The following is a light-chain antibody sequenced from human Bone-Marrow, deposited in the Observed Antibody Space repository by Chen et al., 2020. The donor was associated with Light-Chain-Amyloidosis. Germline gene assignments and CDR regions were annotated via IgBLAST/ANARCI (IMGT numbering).Light chain of an antibody. CDR2: EVT. Sequence: QSALTPPPSVSASPGQATTLSCPVTSGDVGGDNHVSWYQQHPDKAPKLMIYEVTNRPSWVPDRFSGSKSANTASLTISGLQTEDEADYLCSSYTITNTLVFGSGTRVTVL. V-gene: IGLV2-14*01. CDR3: SSYTITNTLV. J-gene: IGLJ1*01. CDR1: SGDVGGDNH.